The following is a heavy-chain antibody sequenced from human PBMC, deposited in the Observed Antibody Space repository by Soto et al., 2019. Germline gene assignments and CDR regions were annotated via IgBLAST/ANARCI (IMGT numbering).Heavy chain of an antibody. CDR3: ARHYYDSSGPDPLFYDD. Sequence: XESLKISWKGSGYSFTSYWLGWVRQMPGKGLEWMGIIYPGDSDTRYSPSFQGQVTISADKSISTAYLQWSSLKASDTAMYYCARHYYDSSGPDPLFYDDWGQGTLVTVSS. V-gene: IGHV5-51*01. J-gene: IGHJ4*02. CDR2: IYPGDSDT. CDR1: GYSFTSYW. D-gene: IGHD3-22*01.